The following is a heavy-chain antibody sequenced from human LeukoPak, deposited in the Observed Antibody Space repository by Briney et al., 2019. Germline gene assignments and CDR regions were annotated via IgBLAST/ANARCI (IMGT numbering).Heavy chain of an antibody. D-gene: IGHD3-22*01. V-gene: IGHV3-23*01. CDR3: AKYDSSGYYHYFDY. CDR2: ISGSGGST. J-gene: IGHJ4*02. Sequence: GGSLRLSCAASGFTFSAYGMHWVRQAPGKGLEWVSAISGSGGSTYYADSVKGRFTISRDNSKNTLYLQMNSLRAEDTAVYYCAKYDSSGYYHYFDYWGQGTLVTVSS. CDR1: GFTFSAYG.